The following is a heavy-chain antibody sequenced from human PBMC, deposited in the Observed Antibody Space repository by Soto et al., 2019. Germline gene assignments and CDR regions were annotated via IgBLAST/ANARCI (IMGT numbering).Heavy chain of an antibody. CDR1: GFTFSGSA. V-gene: IGHV3-73*02. D-gene: IGHD3-16*02. Sequence: EVQLVKSGGGLVQPGGSLKLSCAASGFTFSGSAMHWVRQASGKGLEWVGRIRSKANSYATAYAASVKGRFTISRDDSKNTAYLQMNSLKTEDTAVYYCTRVLTFGGVIGTYYYYYGMDVWGQGTTVTVSS. CDR3: TRVLTFGGVIGTYYYYYGMDV. J-gene: IGHJ6*02. CDR2: IRSKANSYAT.